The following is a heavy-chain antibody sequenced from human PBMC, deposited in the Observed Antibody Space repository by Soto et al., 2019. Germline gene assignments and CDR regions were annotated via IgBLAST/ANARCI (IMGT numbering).Heavy chain of an antibody. CDR3: VRDCGWYFRSGYMDV. CDR2: ISEDGANI. D-gene: IGHD6-19*01. V-gene: IGHV3-23*01. J-gene: IGHJ6*03. Sequence: TGGSLRLSCAASGFTFSSYAMSWVRQAPGKGLEWVSAISEDGANIYYADSVRGRFTISRDNAKESLYLQMNSLRAEDTAVYYCVRDCGWYFRSGYMDVWGDGATVTVYS. CDR1: GFTFSSYA.